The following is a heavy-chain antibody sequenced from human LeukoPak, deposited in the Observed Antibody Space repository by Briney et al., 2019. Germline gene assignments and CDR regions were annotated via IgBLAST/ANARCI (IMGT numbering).Heavy chain of an antibody. D-gene: IGHD6-13*01. CDR3: ARITRIAAAGTNYYYYMDV. CDR1: GYTFTGYY. CDR2: INPNSGGT. J-gene: IGHJ6*03. V-gene: IGHV1-2*02. Sequence: ASVKVSRKASGYTFTGYYMHWVRQAPGQGLEWMGWINPNSGGTNYAQKFQGRVTMTRDTSISTAYMELSRLRSDDTAVYYCARITRIAAAGTNYYYYMDVWGKGTTVTVSS.